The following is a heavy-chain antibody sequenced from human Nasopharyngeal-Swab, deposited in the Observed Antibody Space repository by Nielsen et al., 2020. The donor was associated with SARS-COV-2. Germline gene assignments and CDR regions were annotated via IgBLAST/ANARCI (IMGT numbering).Heavy chain of an antibody. D-gene: IGHD1-1*01. V-gene: IGHV2-5*01. Sequence: SGPTLVKPPQTHTLTCSCSGLSLRTDGEGVGWFRQPPGKALEWHALNYWHDETRYNPSPKTTLTIAKDPSNRRVVLTLNNVDPVDTGTYFGAHLPESLFHERYFDRWGQGTQVTVSS. J-gene: IGHJ4*02. CDR2: NYWHDET. CDR1: GLSLRTDGEG. CDR3: AHLPESLFHERYFDR.